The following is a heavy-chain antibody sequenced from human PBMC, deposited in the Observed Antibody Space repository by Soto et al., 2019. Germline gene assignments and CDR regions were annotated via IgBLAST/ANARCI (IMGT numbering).Heavy chain of an antibody. J-gene: IGHJ5*02. V-gene: IGHV3-23*01. D-gene: IGHD2-2*01. Sequence: PGGSLRLSCAASGFTFSSYAMSWVRQAPGKGLEWVSAISGSGGSTYYADSVKGRFTISRDNSKNTLYLQMNSLRAEDTAVYYCASTVNQLLVRLPWFDPWGQGTLVTVSS. CDR3: ASTVNQLLVRLPWFDP. CDR2: ISGSGGST. CDR1: GFTFSSYA.